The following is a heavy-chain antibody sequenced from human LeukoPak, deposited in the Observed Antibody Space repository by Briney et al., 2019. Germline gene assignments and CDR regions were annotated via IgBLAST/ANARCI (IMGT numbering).Heavy chain of an antibody. CDR3: AKDRDDYGNDC. J-gene: IGHJ4*02. V-gene: IGHV3-30*02. CDR2: ERSGGSK. D-gene: IGHD4-17*01. CDR1: GFTFSNFD. Sequence: GGSLRLPCAASGFTFSNFDMHWLRQAPGKGLEWVAVERSGGSKHYADSVKGRFTISRDNSKNTLWLEMNNLRTDDTAVYYCAKDRDDYGNDCWGQGVLVTVST.